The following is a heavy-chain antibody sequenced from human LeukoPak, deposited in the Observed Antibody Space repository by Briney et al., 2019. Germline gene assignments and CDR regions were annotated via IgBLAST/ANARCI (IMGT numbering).Heavy chain of an antibody. Sequence: KPSETLSLTCTVSGGSISGYYWSWIRQPPGKGLEWIGYIYYSGSSKFNTSLKSRVTISVDTSKNQFSLKLSSVTAADTAVYYCARGGLESGDHATDGFDIWGQGTMVTVSA. D-gene: IGHD2-21*01. V-gene: IGHV4-59*01. CDR1: GGSISGYY. CDR3: ARGGLESGDHATDGFDI. J-gene: IGHJ3*02. CDR2: IYYSGSS.